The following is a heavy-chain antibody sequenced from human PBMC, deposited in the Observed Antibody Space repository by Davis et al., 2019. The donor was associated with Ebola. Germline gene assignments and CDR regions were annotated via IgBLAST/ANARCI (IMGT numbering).Heavy chain of an antibody. J-gene: IGHJ4*02. CDR1: GYTFTSDW. Sequence: GESLKISCKGSGYTFTSDWISWVRQMPGKGLEWMGRIDPRDSYTNYSPSFQGHVTISADKSISTAYLQWSSLKASDTATYYCARHECVADCSEFDFWGQGTRVTVSS. CDR3: ARHECVADCSEFDF. CDR2: IDPRDSYT. V-gene: IGHV5-10-1*01. D-gene: IGHD2-21*02.